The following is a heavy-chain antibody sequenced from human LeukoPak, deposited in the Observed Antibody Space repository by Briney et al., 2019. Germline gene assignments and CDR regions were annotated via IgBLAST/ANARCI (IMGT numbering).Heavy chain of an antibody. CDR3: ARGEDYGDPY. V-gene: IGHV3-74*01. Sequence: GGSLRLSCTASGFTFSSYWMHWVRQAPGRGLEGVSRVNTDGSSTTYADFVEGRFTISRDNAKNTLYLQMNSLRVEDTAVYYCARGEDYGDPYWGQGTLVTVSS. D-gene: IGHD4-17*01. CDR1: GFTFSSYW. CDR2: VNTDGSST. J-gene: IGHJ4*02.